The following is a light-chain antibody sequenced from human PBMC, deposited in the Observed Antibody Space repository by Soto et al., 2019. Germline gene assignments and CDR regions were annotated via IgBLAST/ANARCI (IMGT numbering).Light chain of an antibody. J-gene: IGKJ1*01. V-gene: IGKV3-15*01. CDR1: QGVSIN. CDR3: QQYNDWPRRT. CDR2: GTS. Sequence: DIVMTQSPATLSVSPGERVTLSCRASQGVSINLAWDQQKPGHAPRLLIYGTSNRATDVPARLTGSGSGTESTLTINSVQSEDFAVYYCQQYNDWPRRTLGHGTSVLIK.